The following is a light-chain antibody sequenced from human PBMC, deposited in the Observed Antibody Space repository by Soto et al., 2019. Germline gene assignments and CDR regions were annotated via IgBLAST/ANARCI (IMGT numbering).Light chain of an antibody. CDR2: AAS. Sequence: AIQMSQYPSSLSASVGDRVTITCRASQGIRNDLGWYQQKPGKAPKLLIYAASSLQSGVPSRFSGSGSGTDFTLTISSLQPEDFATYYCLQDYNYPWTFGQGTKVEIK. CDR3: LQDYNYPWT. V-gene: IGKV1-6*01. CDR1: QGIRND. J-gene: IGKJ1*01.